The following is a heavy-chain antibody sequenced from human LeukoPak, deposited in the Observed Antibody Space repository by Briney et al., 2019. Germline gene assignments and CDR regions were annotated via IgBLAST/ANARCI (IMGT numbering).Heavy chain of an antibody. CDR3: ATRTRAIDY. J-gene: IGHJ4*02. Sequence: SETLSLTCTVSGGSISSGGYYWSWIRQPPGKGLEWIGYIYHSRSTYYNPSLKSRVTISVDRSKNQFSLKLSSVTAADTAVYYCATRTRAIDYWGQGTLVTVSS. D-gene: IGHD1-14*01. V-gene: IGHV4-30-2*01. CDR2: IYHSRST. CDR1: GGSISSGGYY.